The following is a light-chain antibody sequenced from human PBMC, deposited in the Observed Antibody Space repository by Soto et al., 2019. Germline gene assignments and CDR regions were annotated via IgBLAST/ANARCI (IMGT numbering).Light chain of an antibody. V-gene: IGKV1-5*03. CDR3: QQLHDYPIT. J-gene: IGKJ5*01. CDR2: KTS. CDR1: QSISTW. Sequence: DILMTQSPSFLSASVGDIVTITCRASQSISTWVAWYQQKPGKAPKLLIYKTSSLESGVPSRFRGSGSGTEFTLTISGLQPEDFATYYCQQLHDYPITFGQGTRLEIK.